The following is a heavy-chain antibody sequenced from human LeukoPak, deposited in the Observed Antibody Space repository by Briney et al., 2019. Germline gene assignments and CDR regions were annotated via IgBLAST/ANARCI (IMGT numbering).Heavy chain of an antibody. D-gene: IGHD6-19*01. V-gene: IGHV3-23*01. Sequence: GGSLRLSCAASGFTFSSYAMYGVRQAPGKGLEWVSGISGSGGSTYYADSVKGRFTISRDNSKNTVYLQMNSLRAEDTAVYYCAKATAGYSSGRYPGWPVDSWGQGTLVTVSS. CDR2: ISGSGGST. CDR3: AKATAGYSSGRYPGWPVDS. J-gene: IGHJ4*02. CDR1: GFTFSSYA.